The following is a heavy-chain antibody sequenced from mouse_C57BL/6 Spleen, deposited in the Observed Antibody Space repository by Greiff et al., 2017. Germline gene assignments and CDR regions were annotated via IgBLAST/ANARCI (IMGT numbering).Heavy chain of an antibody. D-gene: IGHD2-4*01. V-gene: IGHV1-54*01. CDR1: GYAFTNYL. CDR2: IYPGSGGT. CDR3: ARSVYVDYYFAC. Sequence: VQLQQSGAELVRPGTSVKVSCKASGYAFTNYLIEWVKQRPGQGLEWIGVIYPGSGGTNYNEKFKGKATLTADKSSSTAYMQLSSLTSEDSAVYFCARSVYVDYYFACWGEGTTLTVSS. J-gene: IGHJ2*01.